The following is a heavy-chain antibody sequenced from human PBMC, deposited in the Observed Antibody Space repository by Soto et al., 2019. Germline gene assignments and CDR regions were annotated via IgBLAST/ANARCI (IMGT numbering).Heavy chain of an antibody. Sequence: LSLTCIVSGGSISGFYWSWVRQPAGKGLEWIGRIYSNGITIYNPSLKSRVTMSVDTSKNQFSLRLTSATAADTAVYYCARGPGSYNSFDLWGQGSLVTVSS. CDR1: GGSISGFY. V-gene: IGHV4-4*07. CDR2: IYSNGIT. CDR3: ARGPGSYNSFDL. D-gene: IGHD1-26*01. J-gene: IGHJ5*02.